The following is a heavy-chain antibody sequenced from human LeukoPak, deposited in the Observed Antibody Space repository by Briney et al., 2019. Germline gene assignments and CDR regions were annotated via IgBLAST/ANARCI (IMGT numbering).Heavy chain of an antibody. J-gene: IGHJ6*03. D-gene: IGHD2-2*01. Sequence: ASVKVSCKASGGTFSSYAISWVRQAPGQGLEWMGGIIPIFGTANYAQKFQGRVTITADESTSTAYMELSSLRSEDTAVYYCARAPPYCSSTSCRGRYYYMDVWGKGTTVTVSS. V-gene: IGHV1-69*13. CDR3: ARAPPYCSSTSCRGRYYYMDV. CDR1: GGTFSSYA. CDR2: IIPIFGTA.